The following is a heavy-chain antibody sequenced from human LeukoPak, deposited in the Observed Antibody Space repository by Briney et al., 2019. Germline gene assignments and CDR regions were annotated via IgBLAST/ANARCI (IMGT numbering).Heavy chain of an antibody. CDR3: ARVYNTGWSNDY. CDR1: GYSIGSGYY. CDR2: VYPSAGT. D-gene: IGHD6-19*01. J-gene: IGHJ4*02. V-gene: IGHV4-38-2*01. Sequence: SETLSLTCVVSGYSIGSGYYWGWIRQPPGKGLEWIGNVYPSAGTYYNPSLKSRATISVDTSKNQFSLKLSSVTAADMAVYYCARVYNTGWSNDYWGQGTLVTVSS.